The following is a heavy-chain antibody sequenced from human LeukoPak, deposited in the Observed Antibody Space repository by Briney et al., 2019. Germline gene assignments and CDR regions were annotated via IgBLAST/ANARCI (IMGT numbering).Heavy chain of an antibody. Sequence: GASVKVSYKASGGTFSSYAISWVRQAPGQGLEWMGGIIPIFGTANYAQKFQGRVTITTDESTSTAYMELSSLRSEDTAVYYCASETPYCGGDCLYWGQGTLVTVSS. CDR2: IIPIFGTA. CDR3: ASETPYCGGDCLY. CDR1: GGTFSSYA. D-gene: IGHD2-21*02. J-gene: IGHJ4*02. V-gene: IGHV1-69*05.